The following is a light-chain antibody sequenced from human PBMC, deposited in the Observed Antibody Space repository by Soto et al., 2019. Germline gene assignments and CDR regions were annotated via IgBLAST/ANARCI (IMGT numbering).Light chain of an antibody. Sequence: DIQMTQSPSTLSAFVGDRVTIACRASQNISSWLAWYQQKPEKAPKILIYKASTLESGVPARFSGSGSGTEFSLTIISLQPDYFVSYYCQWYHLHSTFGPGAKVYV. CDR3: QWYHLHST. CDR2: KAS. CDR1: QNISSW. J-gene: IGKJ3*01. V-gene: IGKV1-5*03.